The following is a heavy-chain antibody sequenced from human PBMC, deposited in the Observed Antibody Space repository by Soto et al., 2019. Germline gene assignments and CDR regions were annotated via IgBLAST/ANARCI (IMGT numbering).Heavy chain of an antibody. Sequence: PGGSLRLSCEASGFTFRGSAIHWVRQASGKGLEWVGRIRSEAYSYATAYAVSVKGRFTISRDDSKNTAYLQMNSLETEDTAVYYCTRQTLLDWISRPFDYWGQGTLVTVSS. J-gene: IGHJ4*02. CDR2: IRSEAYSYAT. V-gene: IGHV3-73*01. CDR1: GFTFRGSA. D-gene: IGHD3-3*01. CDR3: TRQTLLDWISRPFDY.